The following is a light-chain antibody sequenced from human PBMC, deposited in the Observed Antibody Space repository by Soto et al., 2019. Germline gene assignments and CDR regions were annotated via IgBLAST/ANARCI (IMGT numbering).Light chain of an antibody. J-gene: IGKJ2*01. CDR1: QSVRSNY. CDR3: QHYGSSAYT. CDR2: GAS. Sequence: EIVLTQSPGTLSLSPGERATLSCRASQSVRSNYLAWYQQKPGQAPRLLIYGASSRATGIPDRFSGSGSGTDLTLTISRLEPEDFAVYYCQHYGSSAYTFGHGTTLEIK. V-gene: IGKV3-20*01.